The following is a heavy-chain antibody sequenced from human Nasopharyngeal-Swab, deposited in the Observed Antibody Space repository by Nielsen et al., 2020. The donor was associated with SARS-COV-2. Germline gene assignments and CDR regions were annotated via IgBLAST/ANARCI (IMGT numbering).Heavy chain of an antibody. V-gene: IGHV3-23*01. CDR3: AKGNNWNSFDF. D-gene: IGHD5-24*01. Sequence: GESLKISCAASGFTFSGYGMSWVRQAPGKGLEWVSGISDGGRSTYYADSVKGRFTVSRDNSKHILYLQMNSLRVEDTGLYYCAKGNNWNSFDFWGQGTLVTVSP. CDR1: GFTFSGYG. J-gene: IGHJ4*02. CDR2: ISDGGRST.